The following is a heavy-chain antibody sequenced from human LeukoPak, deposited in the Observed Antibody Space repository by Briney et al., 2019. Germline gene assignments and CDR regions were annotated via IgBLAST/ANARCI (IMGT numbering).Heavy chain of an antibody. CDR1: GSSISSYY. CDR3: ARTEYYFDH. V-gene: IGHV4-59*01. J-gene: IGHJ4*02. Sequence: SETLSLTCTVSGSSISSYYWSWIRQPPGKGLEGIGYIFLSGSTKYNPSLQSRVTISIDTSKRQFSLRLNSVTAADTAVYYCARTEYYFDHWGRGTLVTVSS. D-gene: IGHD3-10*01. CDR2: IFLSGST.